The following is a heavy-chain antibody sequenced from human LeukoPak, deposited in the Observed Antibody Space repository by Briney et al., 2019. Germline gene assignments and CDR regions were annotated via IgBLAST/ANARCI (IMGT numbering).Heavy chain of an antibody. D-gene: IGHD1-1*01. CDR3: ATYRGTRGSYYY. Sequence: SETLSLTCTISGGSISSYYWNWIRQPPGKGLEWIGNIYYSGSTSYNPSLKSRVTMSVDTSKNQFSLNLSSVTAADTAVYYCATYRGTRGSYYYWGQGTLVTVSS. CDR1: GGSISSYY. J-gene: IGHJ4*02. CDR2: IYYSGST. V-gene: IGHV4-59*08.